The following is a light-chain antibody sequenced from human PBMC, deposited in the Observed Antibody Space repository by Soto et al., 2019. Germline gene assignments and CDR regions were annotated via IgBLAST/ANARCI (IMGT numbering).Light chain of an antibody. J-gene: IGKJ1*01. V-gene: IGKV3-11*01. CDR2: DAS. CDR3: QQRSNWWT. Sequence: IVMTQSPATLSLSPGERVTLSCRASQSVSTYLAWYQQKPGQAPRLLIYDASNRATGIPARFSGSGSGTDFTLTISSLEPEDFAVYYCQQRSNWWTFGQGTKVEIK. CDR1: QSVSTY.